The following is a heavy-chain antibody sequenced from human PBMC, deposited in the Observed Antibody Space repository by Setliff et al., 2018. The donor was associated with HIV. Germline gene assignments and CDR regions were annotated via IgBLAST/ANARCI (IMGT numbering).Heavy chain of an antibody. CDR2: IYYSGSS. J-gene: IGHJ4*02. CDR3: ARGIAVAGPYFDY. D-gene: IGHD6-19*01. CDR1: GGSISSYY. V-gene: IGHV4-59*01. Sequence: SETLSLTCTVSGGSISSYYWSWIRQPPGKGLDWIGYIYYSGSSKNTPSRKSRVTISVDTPKNEFSLKLSSMTAADTAVYYCARGIAVAGPYFDYWGEGTLVTVSS.